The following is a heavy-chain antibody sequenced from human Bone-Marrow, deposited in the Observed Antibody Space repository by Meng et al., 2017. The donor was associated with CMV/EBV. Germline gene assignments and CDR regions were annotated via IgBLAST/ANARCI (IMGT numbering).Heavy chain of an antibody. CDR2: IYYSGSA. J-gene: IGHJ4*02. V-gene: IGHV4-61*01. CDR1: GGSVSSISYY. D-gene: IGHD4-11*01. Sequence: SETLSLTCTVSGGSVSSISYYWNWIRQPPGKGLEWIGYIYYSGSAIYNPSLKSRVTISVDTSQNLFSLRRRSVTTADTAVYYCARGEVTTLGYWGQGTLVTVSS. CDR3: ARGEVTTLGY.